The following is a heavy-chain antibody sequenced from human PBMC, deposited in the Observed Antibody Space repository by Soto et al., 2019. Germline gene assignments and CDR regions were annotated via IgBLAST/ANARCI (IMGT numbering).Heavy chain of an antibody. CDR1: GYTFSNYW. CDR3: ARSAYEASFDY. V-gene: IGHV1-46*01. CDR2: IKSSVGTT. D-gene: IGHD5-12*01. J-gene: IGHJ4*02. Sequence: QVQLVQSGAEVKKPGASVKVSCTASGYTFSNYWINWVRQAPGQGLEWMGVIKSSVGTTTYAQKFQGRVTMTRDTSTTTVYIEVTSLRSEDTAVYYCARSAYEASFDYWGQGTLVTVSS.